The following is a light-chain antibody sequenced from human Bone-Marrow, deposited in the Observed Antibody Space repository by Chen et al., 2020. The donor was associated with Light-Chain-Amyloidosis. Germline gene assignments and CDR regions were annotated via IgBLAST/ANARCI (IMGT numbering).Light chain of an antibody. CDR3: QVWDRSSDRPV. J-gene: IGLJ3*02. CDR2: DDS. Sequence: SYVLTQPSSVSVAPGQTATIACGGNNIGSTSVHWYQQTPGQAPLLVVYDDSDRPSGIPERLAGSNSGNTPTLTISRVEAGEEADYYCQVWDRSSDRPVFGGGTKLTVL. V-gene: IGLV3-21*02. CDR1: NIGSTS.